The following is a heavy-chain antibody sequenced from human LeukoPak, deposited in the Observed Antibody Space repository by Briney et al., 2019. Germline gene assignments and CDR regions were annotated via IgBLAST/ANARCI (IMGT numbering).Heavy chain of an antibody. CDR1: GGSFSGYY. V-gene: IGHV4-34*01. J-gene: IGHJ6*03. CDR3: ARDYYYYMDV. CDR2: INHSGST. Sequence: SETLSLTCAVYGGSFSGYYWSWIRQPPGKGLEWIGEINHSGSTNYNPSLKSRVTISVDTSKNQFSLKLSSVTAADTAVYYCARDYYYYMDVWGKGTTATVSS.